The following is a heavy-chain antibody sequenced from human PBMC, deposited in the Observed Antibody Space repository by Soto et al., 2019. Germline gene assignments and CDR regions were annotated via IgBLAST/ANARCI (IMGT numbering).Heavy chain of an antibody. Sequence: GGSLRLSCAASGFTFSDYYMSWIRQAPGKGLEWVSYISSSSSYTNYADSVKGRFTISRDNAKNSLYLQMNSLRAEDTAVYYCARGVPRGDYYGMDVWGQGTTVTVSS. CDR3: ARGVPRGDYYGMDV. CDR2: ISSSSSYT. J-gene: IGHJ6*02. D-gene: IGHD3-16*01. V-gene: IGHV3-11*05. CDR1: GFTFSDYY.